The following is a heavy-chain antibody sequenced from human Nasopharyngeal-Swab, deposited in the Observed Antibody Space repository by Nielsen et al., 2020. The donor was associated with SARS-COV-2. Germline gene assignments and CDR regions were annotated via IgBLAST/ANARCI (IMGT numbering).Heavy chain of an antibody. CDR2: ISSSGSTI. CDR1: GFTFSDYY. V-gene: IGHV3-11*04. CDR3: ARADGRSFDY. Sequence: GESLKISCAASGFTFSDYYMSWIRQAPGKGLEWVSYISSSGSTIYYADSVKGRFTISRDNAKNSLYLQMNSLRAEDTAVYYCARADGRSFDYWSQGTLVTVSS. J-gene: IGHJ4*02.